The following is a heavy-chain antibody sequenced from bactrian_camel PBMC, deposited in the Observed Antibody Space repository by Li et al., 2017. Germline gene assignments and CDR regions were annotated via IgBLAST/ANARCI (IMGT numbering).Heavy chain of an antibody. J-gene: IGHJ4*01. CDR1: AHAYSSYC. D-gene: IGHD2*01. Sequence: HVQLVESGGGSVQAGGSLRLSCAASAHAYSSYCLGWFRQAPGKEREGVAGIDNDGSTSYAGSVEGRFTISKDAAKDTLDLRMTSLKPEDSGMYYCAVDGPVAFCSDYPSDFRGWGQGTQVTVS. CDR3: AVDGPVAFCSDYPSDFRG. CDR2: IDNDGST. V-gene: IGHV3S55*01.